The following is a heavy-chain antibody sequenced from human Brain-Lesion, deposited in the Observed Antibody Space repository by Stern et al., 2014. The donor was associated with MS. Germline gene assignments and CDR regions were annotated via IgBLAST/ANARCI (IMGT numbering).Heavy chain of an antibody. J-gene: IGHJ4*02. V-gene: IGHV3-9*01. Sequence: EVQLVESGGDLVQPGRSLRLSCAAFGFTFDDYAMHWVRPVPGKGLVWVAGFSWNSGTIGYADSVKGRFTTSRDNAYSSLYLQMNSLRPEDTALYYCARDITGSSAYFDYWGQGTLVTVSS. CDR2: FSWNSGTI. CDR3: ARDITGSSAYFDY. CDR1: GFTFDDYA. D-gene: IGHD1-14*01.